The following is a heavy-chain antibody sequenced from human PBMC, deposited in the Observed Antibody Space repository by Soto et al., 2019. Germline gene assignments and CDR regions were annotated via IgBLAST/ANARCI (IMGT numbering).Heavy chain of an antibody. D-gene: IGHD2-21*02. Sequence: QLQLQESGPGLVKPSETLSLTCTVSGGSISSSSYCWGWIRQPPGKGLEWIGSIYYSGSTYYNPYLKSRVTISVDTSKNQFSLKLSSVTAADTAVYYCARRLTRRYYYYMDVWGKGTTVTVSS. J-gene: IGHJ6*03. CDR2: IYYSGST. V-gene: IGHV4-39*01. CDR1: GGSISSSSYC. CDR3: ARRLTRRYYYYMDV.